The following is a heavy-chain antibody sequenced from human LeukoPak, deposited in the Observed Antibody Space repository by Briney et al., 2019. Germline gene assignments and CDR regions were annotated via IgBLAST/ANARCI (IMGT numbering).Heavy chain of an antibody. CDR2: IGSSGTTI. V-gene: IGHV3-48*03. Sequence: PGGSLRLSCAASGFTFSDYEMNWVRQAPGKGLEWVSSIGSSGTTIYYADSVKGRFTISRDNAKNSLYLQMNSLRVDDTGVYYCARRFGYWGQGTLVTVSS. CDR3: ARRFGY. CDR1: GFTFSDYE. J-gene: IGHJ4*02.